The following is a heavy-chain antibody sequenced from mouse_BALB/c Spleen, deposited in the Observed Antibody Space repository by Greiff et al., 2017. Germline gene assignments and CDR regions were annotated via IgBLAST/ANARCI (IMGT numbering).Heavy chain of an antibody. D-gene: IGHD2-3*01. CDR3: ARDDGFI. J-gene: IGHJ3*01. CDR1: GYSITSGYY. V-gene: IGHV3-6*02. CDR2: ISYDGSN. Sequence: EVKLQESGPGLVKPSQSLSLTCSVTGYSITSGYYWNWIRQFPGNKLEWMGYISYDGSNNYNPSLKNRISITRDTSKNQFFLKLNSVTTEDTATYYCARDDGFIRGQGTLVTVSA.